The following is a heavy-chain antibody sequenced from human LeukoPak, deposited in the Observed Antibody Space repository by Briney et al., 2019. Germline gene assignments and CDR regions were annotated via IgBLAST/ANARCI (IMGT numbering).Heavy chain of an antibody. CDR2: IYYSGST. J-gene: IGHJ4*02. CDR1: GGSISSSSYY. V-gene: IGHV4-39*07. CDR3: ASLGSGWLRYDY. Sequence: SETLSLTCTVSGGSISSSSYYWGWIRQPPGKGLEWIGSIYYSGSTYYNPSLKSRVTISVDTSMNQFSPKLSSVTAADTAVYYCASLGSGWLRYDYWGQGTLVTVSS. D-gene: IGHD6-19*01.